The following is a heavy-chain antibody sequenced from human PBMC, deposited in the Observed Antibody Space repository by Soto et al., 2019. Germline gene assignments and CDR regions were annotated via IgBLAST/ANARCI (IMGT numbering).Heavy chain of an antibody. V-gene: IGHV4-61*01. CDR1: GGAVSSGSYY. J-gene: IGHJ4*02. D-gene: IGHD5-18*01. CDR2: FYYTGST. CDR3: AREGNRYSYGFDS. Sequence: SETLSLTCTVSGGAVSSGSYYWSWIRQSPGKGLEWIGYFYYTGSTNYNPSLKSRVTISADTSKNQLSLKLRTVTAADTAVYYCAREGNRYSYGFDSWGRGILVTV.